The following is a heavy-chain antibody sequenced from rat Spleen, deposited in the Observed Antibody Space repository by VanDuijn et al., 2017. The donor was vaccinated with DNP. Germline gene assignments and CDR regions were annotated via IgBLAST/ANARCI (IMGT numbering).Heavy chain of an antibody. J-gene: IGHJ1*01. Sequence: EVQLVESGGGLVQPGRSLKLSCAASGFTLSNYGMAWVRQAPTKGLEWVASITTGGVNTYYRESVRGRFTISRDDAKNTQYLQVDSLRSEDTATYYCARQSPTTVVWYFDFWGPGTMVTVSS. D-gene: IGHD1-1*01. CDR1: GFTLSNYG. CDR2: ITTGGVNT. CDR3: ARQSPTTVVWYFDF. V-gene: IGHV5S13*01.